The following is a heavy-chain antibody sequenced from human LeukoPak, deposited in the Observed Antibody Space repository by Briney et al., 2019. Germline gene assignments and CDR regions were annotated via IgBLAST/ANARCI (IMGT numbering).Heavy chain of an antibody. CDR2: ISSSSSYI. CDR1: GFTFSSYS. J-gene: IGHJ6*03. V-gene: IGHV3-21*01. CDR3: VRHLRDIEVLPAAVSYYSYYMDV. D-gene: IGHD2-2*01. Sequence: GGSLRLSCAASGFTFSSYSMNWVRQAPGKGLEWVSSISSSSSYIYYADSVRGRFTISRDNAKNSLYLQMNSLRAEDTAVYYCVRHLRDIEVLPAAVSYYSYYMDVWGKGTTVTVSS.